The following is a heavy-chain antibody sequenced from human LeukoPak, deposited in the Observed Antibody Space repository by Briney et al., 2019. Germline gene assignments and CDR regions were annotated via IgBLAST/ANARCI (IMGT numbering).Heavy chain of an antibody. V-gene: IGHV3-48*01. CDR1: GFTFSSYW. CDR3: ARDGRSGSNYGRVDY. J-gene: IGHJ4*02. D-gene: IGHD1-26*01. CDR2: ISSSSSTI. Sequence: GGSLRLSCAASGFTFSSYWMSWVRQAPGKGLEWVSYISSSSSTIYYADSVKGRFTISRDNSKNTLYLQMNSLRGEDTAVYYCARDGRSGSNYGRVDYWGQGTLVTVSS.